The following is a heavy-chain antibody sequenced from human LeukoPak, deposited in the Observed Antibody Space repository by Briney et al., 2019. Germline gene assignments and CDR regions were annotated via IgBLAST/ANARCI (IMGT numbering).Heavy chain of an antibody. J-gene: IGHJ4*02. CDR1: GGSISSGGYY. Sequence: SETLSLTCTVSGGSISSGGYYWSWIRQHPGKGLEWIGYIYYSGSTYYNPSLKSRVTISVDTPKNQFSLKLSSVTAADTAVYYCAREVRSAFDYWGQGTLVTVSS. V-gene: IGHV4-31*03. CDR2: IYYSGST. CDR3: AREVRSAFDY.